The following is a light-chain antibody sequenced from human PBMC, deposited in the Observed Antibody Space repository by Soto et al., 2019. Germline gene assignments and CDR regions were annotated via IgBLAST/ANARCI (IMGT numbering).Light chain of an antibody. CDR2: EAS. CDR3: QQRTDWLWT. J-gene: IGKJ1*01. V-gene: IGKV3-11*01. Sequence: EIVLPQSPATLSLSPGERAILSCRASQSVRIYLNWYQQKPGQAPRLLIYEASHRAPGTPTRFSGSGSGTDFTLIISTLEPEDSAVYYCQQRTDWLWTFGQGTKVEVK. CDR1: QSVRIY.